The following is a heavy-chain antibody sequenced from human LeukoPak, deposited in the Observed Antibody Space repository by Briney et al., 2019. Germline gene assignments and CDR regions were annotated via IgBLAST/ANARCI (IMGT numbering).Heavy chain of an antibody. V-gene: IGHV1-2*02. J-gene: IGHJ6*02. CDR1: GYTFTGYY. Sequence: ASVKVSCKASGYTFTGYYMHWVRQAPGQGLEWMGWINPNSGRTNYAQKFQGRVIMTRDTSISTLYMELSSLTSDDTAVYYCARGLDSDDYGMDVWGPGTTVSVSS. CDR2: INPNSGRT. D-gene: IGHD1-26*01. CDR3: ARGLDSDDYGMDV.